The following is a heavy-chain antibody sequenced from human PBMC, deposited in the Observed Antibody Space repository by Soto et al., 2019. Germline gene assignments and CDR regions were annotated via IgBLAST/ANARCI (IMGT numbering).Heavy chain of an antibody. CDR1: GGSFSGYY. J-gene: IGHJ5*02. Sequence: SETLSLTCAVYGGSFSGYYWSWIRQPPGKGLEWIGEIDHSGSTNYNPSLKSRVTISVDTSKNQFSLKLSSVTAADTAVYYCARAPMRGWFDPWGQGTLVTVSS. CDR2: IDHSGST. V-gene: IGHV4-34*01. CDR3: ARAPMRGWFDP.